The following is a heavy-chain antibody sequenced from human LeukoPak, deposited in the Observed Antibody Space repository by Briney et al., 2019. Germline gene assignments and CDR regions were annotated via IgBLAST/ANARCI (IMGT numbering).Heavy chain of an antibody. CDR3: ARGSTRSGYCSGGSCYTFDY. Sequence: PGGSLRLSCAASGFTFSSYSMNWVRQAPGKGLEWVSSISSSSSYIYYADSVKGRFTISRDNAKNSLYLQMNSLRAEDTAVYYCARGSTRSGYCSGGSCYTFDYWGQGTLVTVSS. J-gene: IGHJ4*02. CDR2: ISSSSSYI. D-gene: IGHD2-15*01. V-gene: IGHV3-21*01. CDR1: GFTFSSYS.